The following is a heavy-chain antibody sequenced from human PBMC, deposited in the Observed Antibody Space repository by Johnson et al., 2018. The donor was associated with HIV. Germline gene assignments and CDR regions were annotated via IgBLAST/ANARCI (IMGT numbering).Heavy chain of an antibody. CDR3: ARMKTARQNAFDV. D-gene: IGHD6-6*01. CDR2: IYSGGNT. J-gene: IGHJ3*01. CDR1: GFTVSSNY. Sequence: VQLVESGGGLIQPGGSLRLSCAASGFTVSSNYMSWVRQPPGKGLEWVSVIYSGGNTYYADSVKGRFTISRDNSRNTLYLQMNSLRADDTAVYYCARMKTARQNAFDVWGQGTMVTVSS. V-gene: IGHV3-53*01.